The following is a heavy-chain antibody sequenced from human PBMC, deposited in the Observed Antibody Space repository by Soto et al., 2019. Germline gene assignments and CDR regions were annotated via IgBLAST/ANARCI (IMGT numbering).Heavy chain of an antibody. J-gene: IGHJ4*02. D-gene: IGHD6-25*01. CDR1: GGSIGSSHYY. Sequence: SETLSLTCTVSGGSIGSSHYYWSWIRQPPGKGLEWIGEINHVGSTNYNPSLKSRVTISVDTSKNQFSLNLNSVTAADTAVYYCARMWSGYNSHWSQGTLVTVSS. V-gene: IGHV4-39*07. CDR2: INHVGST. CDR3: ARMWSGYNSH.